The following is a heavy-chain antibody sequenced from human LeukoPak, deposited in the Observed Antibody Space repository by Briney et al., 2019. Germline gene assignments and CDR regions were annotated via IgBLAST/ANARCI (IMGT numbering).Heavy chain of an antibody. J-gene: IGHJ4*02. V-gene: IGHV4-61*02. CDR2: IYNSGST. CDR1: GGSISRGSYY. Sequence: SQTLSLTCSVSGGSISRGSYYWNWIRQPAGKGLEWMGRIYNSGSTNYNPSLKSRVTISTDMSKNQFSLKLASVTAADTAVYYCARQTFGVLYFDSWGQGTLAIVSS. CDR3: ARQTFGVLYFDS. D-gene: IGHD3-10*01.